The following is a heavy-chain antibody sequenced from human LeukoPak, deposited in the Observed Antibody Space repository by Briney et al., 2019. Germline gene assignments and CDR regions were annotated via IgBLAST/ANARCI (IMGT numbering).Heavy chain of an antibody. CDR1: GYTFTGYY. V-gene: IGHV1-2*02. J-gene: IGHJ4*02. Sequence: ASVKVSCKASGYTFTGYYMHWVRQAPGQGLEWWGWISPNSGGTNYAQKFQCRVTMTRDTSISTAYMELSRLRSDDTAVYYCARTAEMATIRDYLDYWGQGTLVTVSS. CDR3: ARTAEMATIRDYLDY. CDR2: ISPNSGGT. D-gene: IGHD5-24*01.